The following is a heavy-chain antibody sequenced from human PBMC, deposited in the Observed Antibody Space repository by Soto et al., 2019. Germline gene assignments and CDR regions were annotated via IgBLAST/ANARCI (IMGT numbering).Heavy chain of an antibody. V-gene: IGHV3-48*03. J-gene: IGHJ6*02. CDR3: ARDPKYDFWSGYRNKEGTYGMDV. CDR2: ISSGASNM. Sequence: EEQLVESGGGLVQPGGSLRLSCAASGFAFSGFEMNWVRQAPGKGLEWVSYISSGASNMYYADSVKGRFTISRDNAQSSLFLQMNSLRVEDTAVYYCARDPKYDFWSGYRNKEGTYGMDVCGQGTTVTVSS. CDR1: GFAFSGFE. D-gene: IGHD3-3*01.